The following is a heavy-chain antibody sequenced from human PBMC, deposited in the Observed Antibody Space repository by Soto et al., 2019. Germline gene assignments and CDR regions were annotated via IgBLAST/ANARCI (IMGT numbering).Heavy chain of an antibody. CDR1: GGTFSSYT. V-gene: IGHV1-69*02. J-gene: IGHJ6*02. D-gene: IGHD3-10*01. CDR3: ARSRADYYGSGSYYPYYGMDV. Sequence: GASVKVSCKASGGTFSSYTISWVRQAPGQGLEWMGRIIPILGIANYAQKFQGRVTITRDTSTSTAYMELSRLRSDDTAVYYCARSRADYYGSGSYYPYYGMDVWGQGTTVTVSS. CDR2: IIPILGIA.